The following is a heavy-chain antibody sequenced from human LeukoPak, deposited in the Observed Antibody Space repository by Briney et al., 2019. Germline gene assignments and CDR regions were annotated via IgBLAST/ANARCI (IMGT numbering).Heavy chain of an antibody. V-gene: IGHV3-13*01. CDR2: INTAGGT. D-gene: IGHD2/OR15-2a*01. J-gene: IGHJ3*02. CDR3: AREAFTDATGYYFSPLDM. Sequence: PGGSLRLSCAASGFTFRSYDLHWVRQTAAKGLEWVSLINTAGGTFYSDSVRGRFTISRENAENSFYLQMNSLTADDTAVYYCAREAFTDATGYYFSPLDMWGQGTMVTVSS. CDR1: GFTFRSYD.